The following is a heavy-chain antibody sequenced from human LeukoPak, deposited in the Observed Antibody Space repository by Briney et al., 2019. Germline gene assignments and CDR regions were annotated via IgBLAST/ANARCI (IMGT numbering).Heavy chain of an antibody. CDR3: AKSNGYGLVDI. D-gene: IGHD3-10*01. CDR1: GVSISSSNW. Sequence: SETLSLTCAVSGVSISSSNWWNWVRQPPGKGLEWIGEIYHSGSTNYNPSLKSRVTISLDTSRNQFSLKLNSVTAADTAVYYCAKSNGYGLVDIWGQGTMVTVSS. CDR2: IYHSGST. J-gene: IGHJ3*02. V-gene: IGHV4-4*02.